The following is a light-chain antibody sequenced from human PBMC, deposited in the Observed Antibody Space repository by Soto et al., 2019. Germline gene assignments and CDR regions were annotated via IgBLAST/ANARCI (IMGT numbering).Light chain of an antibody. V-gene: IGKV1-5*01. J-gene: IGKJ2*01. CDR1: QSISSW. CDR3: QQYNSYPMYT. CDR2: DAS. Sequence: DIQMTQSPSTLCASVGDRVTITCRASQSISSWLAWYQQKPGKAPKLLIYDASRLESGVPSRFSGSGSGTEFTLTISSLQPDDFAADYCQQYNSYPMYTFGQGTKLEIK.